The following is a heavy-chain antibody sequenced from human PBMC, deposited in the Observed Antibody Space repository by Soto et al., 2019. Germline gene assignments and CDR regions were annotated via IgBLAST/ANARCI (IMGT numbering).Heavy chain of an antibody. CDR1: GYTFSSYA. V-gene: IGHV1-3*01. CDR2: INAGYGNT. CDR3: ARDTGDGTFDF. Sequence: QVHLVQSGAEVRKPGASVKVSCKASGYTFSSYAMHWVRQAPGQRLEWMGWINAGYGNTKSSQKFQDRVTISRDTCASKAYMEMTSLRSEVTAVYYCARDTGDGTFDFWGQGTLVTVSS. J-gene: IGHJ4*02. D-gene: IGHD7-27*01.